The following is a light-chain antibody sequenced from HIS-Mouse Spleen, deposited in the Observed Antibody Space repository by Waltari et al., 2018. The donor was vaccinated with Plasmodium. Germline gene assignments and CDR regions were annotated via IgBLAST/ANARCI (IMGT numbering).Light chain of an antibody. CDR2: GAS. CDR3: QQYNNWPWT. V-gene: IGKV3-15*01. CDR1: QSVSSN. Sequence: EIVMTQSPATLSVSPGERATLSCRASQSVSSNLAWYQQKPGQAPSLLIYGASTRATGIPARFSCSGSGTEFTLTISSLQSEDFAVYYCQQYNNWPWTFGQGTKVEIK. J-gene: IGKJ1*01.